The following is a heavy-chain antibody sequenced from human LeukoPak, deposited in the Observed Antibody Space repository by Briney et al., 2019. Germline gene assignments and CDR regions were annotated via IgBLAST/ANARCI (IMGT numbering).Heavy chain of an antibody. CDR1: GGSISSSSYY. CDR2: IYYSGST. V-gene: IGHV4-39*01. J-gene: IGHJ4*02. CDR3: ARHEYSSSFDY. D-gene: IGHD6-6*01. Sequence: SETLSLTCTGSGGSISSSSYYWGWIRQPPGKGLEWIGSIYYSGSTYYNPSLKSRVTISVDTSKNQFSLKLSSVTAADTAVYYCARHEYSSSFDYWGQGTLVTVSS.